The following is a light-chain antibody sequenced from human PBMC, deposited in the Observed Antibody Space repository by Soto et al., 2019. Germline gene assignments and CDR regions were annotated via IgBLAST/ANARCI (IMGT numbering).Light chain of an antibody. V-gene: IGKV3-11*01. CDR1: QSVSSF. CDR2: DAS. CDR3: HQRTNWPPET. Sequence: ETVLTQSPATLSLSPGEGATLSCRASQSVSSFLAWYQQKPGQAPRLLIYDASNRATGIPARFSGSGSGTDFTLTISSLEPEDFAVYYCHQRTNWPPETFGQGTRLEIK. J-gene: IGKJ5*01.